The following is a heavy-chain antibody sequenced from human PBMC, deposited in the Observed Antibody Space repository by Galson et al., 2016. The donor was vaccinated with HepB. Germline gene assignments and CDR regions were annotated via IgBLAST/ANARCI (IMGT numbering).Heavy chain of an antibody. CDR3: ARDCDTTSHYGWFDP. CDR2: IKSKTDGGTT. CDR1: GFTFSNAW. J-gene: IGHJ5*02. V-gene: IGHV3-15*07. D-gene: IGHD2/OR15-2a*01. Sequence: SLRLSCAASGFTFSNAWMNWVRQAPGKGLEWVGRIKSKTDGGTTDYAAPVKGRFTISRDDSKNTLYLQMNSLRAEDTAVYFCARDCDTTSHYGWFDPWGQGTLVTVSS.